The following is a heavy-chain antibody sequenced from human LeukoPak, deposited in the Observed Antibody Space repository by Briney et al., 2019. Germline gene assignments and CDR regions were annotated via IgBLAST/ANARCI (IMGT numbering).Heavy chain of an antibody. D-gene: IGHD3-22*01. J-gene: IGHJ4*03. Sequence: GGSLRLSCAASGFTFSSYAMSWVRQAPGKGLEWVSAISGSGGSTYYADSVKGRFTISRDNSKNTLYLQMNSLRAEDTAVYYFAKPPPRWGGREYYDSSGSSYFDYWGQGTLVTVSS. CDR1: GFTFSSYA. CDR3: AKPPPRWGGREYYDSSGSSYFDY. CDR2: ISGSGGST. V-gene: IGHV3-23*01.